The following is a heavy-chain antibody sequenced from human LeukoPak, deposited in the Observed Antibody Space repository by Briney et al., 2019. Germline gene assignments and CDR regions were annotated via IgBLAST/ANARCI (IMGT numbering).Heavy chain of an antibody. CDR3: AKDPYAYGDYVPDY. D-gene: IGHD4-17*01. J-gene: IGHJ4*02. V-gene: IGHV3-49*04. Sequence: GGSLRLSCTASGFTFGDYAMSWVRQAPGKGLEWVGFIRSKAYGGTTEYAASVKGRFTISRDDSKSIAYLQMNSLKTEDTAVYYCAKDPYAYGDYVPDYWGQGTLVTVSS. CDR2: IRSKAYGGTT. CDR1: GFTFGDYA.